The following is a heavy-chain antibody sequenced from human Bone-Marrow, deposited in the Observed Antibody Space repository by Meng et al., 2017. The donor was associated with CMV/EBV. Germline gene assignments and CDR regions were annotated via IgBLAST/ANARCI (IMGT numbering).Heavy chain of an antibody. CDR1: GFTFSSYG. V-gene: IGHV3-33*06. J-gene: IGHJ4*02. CDR2: IWYDGSNK. Sequence: GGSLRLSCAASGFTFSSYGMHWVRQAPGKGLEWVAVIWYDGSNKYYADSVKGRFTISRDNSKNTLYLQMNSLRAEDTAVYYCAKDAAGMATIYYFDYWCQGTRVTVAS. D-gene: IGHD5-24*01. CDR3: AKDAAGMATIYYFDY.